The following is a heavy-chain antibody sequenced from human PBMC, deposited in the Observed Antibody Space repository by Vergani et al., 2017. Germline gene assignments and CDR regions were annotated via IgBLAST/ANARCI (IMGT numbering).Heavy chain of an antibody. CDR2: ISYDGTQK. J-gene: IGHJ4*02. V-gene: IGHV3-30*03. CDR1: GFTSSYYG. Sequence: QVHLVESGGGVVQPGRSLRLSCVVSGFTSSYYGMHWVRQAPGKGLEWVAVISYDGTQKYYADSVKGRFTISRDNSKSTLYLQMNSLRTDDTAVYYCARGQWLPTLSFDYWGQGTLVTVSS. D-gene: IGHD6-19*01. CDR3: ARGQWLPTLSFDY.